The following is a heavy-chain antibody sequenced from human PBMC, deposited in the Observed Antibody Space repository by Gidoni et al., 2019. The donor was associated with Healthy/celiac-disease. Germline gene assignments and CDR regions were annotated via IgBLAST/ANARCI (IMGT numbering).Heavy chain of an antibody. Sequence: QVQLQQWGAGLLKPSETLSLTCAVYGGSFSGYSWRWIRQPPGKGLEWIGEINHSGSTNYNPSLKSRVTISVDTSKNQFSLKLSSVTAADTAVYYCARSYYYDSSGYHDGGYYFDYWGQGTLVTVSS. D-gene: IGHD3-22*01. CDR1: GGSFSGYS. V-gene: IGHV4-34*01. J-gene: IGHJ4*02. CDR2: INHSGST. CDR3: ARSYYYDSSGYHDGGYYFDY.